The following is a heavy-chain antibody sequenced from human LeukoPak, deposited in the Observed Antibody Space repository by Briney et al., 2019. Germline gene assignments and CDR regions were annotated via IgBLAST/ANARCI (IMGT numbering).Heavy chain of an antibody. V-gene: IGHV3-9*01. Sequence: PGRSLRLSCETSGFIFDDYALHWVRQAPGQGLEWVAGASWNSGSIGYADSVKGRFTISRDNVKNSLYLQMYSLRTEDTAFYYCAKGYSYGITYYFDFWGQGTLVTVSS. CDR3: AKGYSYGITYYFDF. CDR2: ASWNSGSI. D-gene: IGHD5-18*01. CDR1: GFIFDDYA. J-gene: IGHJ4*02.